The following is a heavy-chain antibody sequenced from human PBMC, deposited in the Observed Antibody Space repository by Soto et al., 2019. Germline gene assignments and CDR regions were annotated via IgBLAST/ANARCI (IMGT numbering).Heavy chain of an antibody. CDR2: ISYDGSNK. CDR3: AKDHHIYCSSTSCYDTNSDY. V-gene: IGHV3-30*18. J-gene: IGHJ4*02. CDR1: GFTFSSYG. Sequence: GGSLRLSCAASGFTFSSYGMHWVRQAPGKGLEWVAVISYDGSNKYYADSVKGRFTISRDNSKNTLYLQMNSLRAEDTAVYYCAKDHHIYCSSTSCYDTNSDYWGQGTLVTVSS. D-gene: IGHD2-2*01.